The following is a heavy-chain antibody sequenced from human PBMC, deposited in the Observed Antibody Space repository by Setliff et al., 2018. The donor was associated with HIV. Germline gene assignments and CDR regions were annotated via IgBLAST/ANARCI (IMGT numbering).Heavy chain of an antibody. V-gene: IGHV3-66*02. D-gene: IGHD2-15*01. CDR2: IYSDGNT. Sequence: GGSLRLSCAGSGFTVSSSYMTWVRQAPGKGLEWVSVIYSDGNTFYADSVKGRFSISRDNSKNTLSLQMNSLRSEDTALYYCARHEAECFDNKCYAGLRGAWGQGTLVTVSS. CDR3: ARHEAECFDNKCYAGLRGA. CDR1: GFTVSSSY. J-gene: IGHJ4*02.